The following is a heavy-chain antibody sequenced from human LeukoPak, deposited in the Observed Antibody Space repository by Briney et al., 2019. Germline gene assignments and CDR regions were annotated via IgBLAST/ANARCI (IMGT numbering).Heavy chain of an antibody. Sequence: QPGGSLRLSCAASGFNFNDYAMHWVRHAPGKGLEWVSGITWNSGSVDYADSVKGRFTISRDNAKNSLYLQMNSLRAEDTALYYCAKDQGYYYDSSGYTFWGQGTLVIVSS. V-gene: IGHV3-9*01. D-gene: IGHD3-22*01. CDR3: AKDQGYYYDSSGYTF. CDR2: ITWNSGSV. CDR1: GFNFNDYA. J-gene: IGHJ4*02.